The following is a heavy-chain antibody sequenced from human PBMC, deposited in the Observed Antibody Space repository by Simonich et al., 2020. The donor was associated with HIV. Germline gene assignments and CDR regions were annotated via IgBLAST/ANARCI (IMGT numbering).Heavy chain of an antibody. D-gene: IGHD3-3*01. CDR3: ARRTTAYYNFWSGYYFDY. Sequence: QVQLQQWGAGLLKPSETLSLTCAVYGGSFSGYYWSWIRQSPGKGLEWIGEINRSGGANYNPSLKSRVNIAVDTSKNQFSVKLSSVTVADTAVYYCARRTTAYYNFWSGYYFDYWGQGTQVTVSS. CDR2: INRSGGA. J-gene: IGHJ4*02. V-gene: IGHV4-34*02. CDR1: GGSFSGYY.